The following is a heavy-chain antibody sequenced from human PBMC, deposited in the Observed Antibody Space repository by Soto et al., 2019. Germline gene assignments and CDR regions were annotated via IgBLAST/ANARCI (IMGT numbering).Heavy chain of an antibody. D-gene: IGHD5-12*01. V-gene: IGHV3-23*01. J-gene: IGHJ4*02. CDR3: AKERRDGYDPFDY. Sequence: ASVKVSCKASGFTFSSYAMSWVRQAPGKGLEWVSAISGSGGSTYYADSVKGRFTISRDNSKNTLYLQMNSLRAEDTAVYYCAKERRDGYDPFDYWGQGTLVTVSS. CDR1: GFTFSSYA. CDR2: ISGSGGST.